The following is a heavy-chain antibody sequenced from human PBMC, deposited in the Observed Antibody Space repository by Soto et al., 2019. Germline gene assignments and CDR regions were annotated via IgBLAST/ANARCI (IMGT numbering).Heavy chain of an antibody. D-gene: IGHD2-15*01. CDR1: GGTFSSYT. CDR2: IIPILGIS. J-gene: IGHJ5*02. V-gene: IGHV1-69*08. CDR3: SREYVAVTPGWFAP. Sequence: QGQLVQSGPEVKKPGSSVKVSCKASGGTFSSYTISWVRQAPGQALAWMGRIIPILGISNYAQKLQGRVTITAHKSTRIASMELSSLLSEDTVVYYCSREYVAVTPGWFAPWGQGTLVTVSS.